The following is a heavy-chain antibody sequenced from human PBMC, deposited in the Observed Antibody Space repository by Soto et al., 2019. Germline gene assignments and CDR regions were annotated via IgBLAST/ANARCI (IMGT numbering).Heavy chain of an antibody. CDR3: ARDKGHSSSYYYGMDV. V-gene: IGHV1-18*01. CDR1: GYTFTSYG. J-gene: IGHJ6*02. D-gene: IGHD5-18*01. CDR2: ISAYNGNT. Sequence: ASVKVSCKASGYTFTSYGISWVRQAPGQGLEWMGWISAYNGNTNYAQKLQGRVTMTTDTSTSTAYMELRSLRSDDTAVYYCARDKGHSSSYYYGMDVWGQRTTVTVSS.